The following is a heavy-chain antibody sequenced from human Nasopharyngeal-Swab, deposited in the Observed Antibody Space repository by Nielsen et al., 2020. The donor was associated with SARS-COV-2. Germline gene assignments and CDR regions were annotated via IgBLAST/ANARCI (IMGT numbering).Heavy chain of an antibody. CDR3: ARGSVVSSLYYYYYYGMDV. CDR1: GGSFSGYY. CDR2: INHSGSP. V-gene: IGHV4-34*01. J-gene: IGHJ6*02. Sequence: GSLRLSCAVYGGSFSGYYWSWIRQPPGKGLEWVGEINHSGSPNYNPSLKSRVTISVDTTKNPFSLKLSSVTAADTAVYYCARGSVVSSLYYYYYYGMDVWGQGTTVTVSS. D-gene: IGHD5/OR15-5a*01.